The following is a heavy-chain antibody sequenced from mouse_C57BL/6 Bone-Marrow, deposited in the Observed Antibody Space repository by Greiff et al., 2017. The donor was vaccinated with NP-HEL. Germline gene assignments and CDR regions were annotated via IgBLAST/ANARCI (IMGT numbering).Heavy chain of an antibody. D-gene: IGHD4-1*01. J-gene: IGHJ2*01. CDR2: IDPENGDT. CDR1: GFNIKDDY. V-gene: IGHV14-4*01. Sequence: SGAELVRPGASVKLSCTASGFNIKDDYMHWVKQRPEQGLEWIGWIDPENGDTEYASKFQGKATITADTSSNTAYLQLSSLTSEDTAVYYCTTQGYWDIDYWGQGTTLTVSS. CDR3: TTQGYWDIDY.